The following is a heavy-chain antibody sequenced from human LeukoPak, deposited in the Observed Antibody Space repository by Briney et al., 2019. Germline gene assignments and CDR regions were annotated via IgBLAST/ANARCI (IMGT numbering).Heavy chain of an antibody. V-gene: IGHV4-4*09. CDR3: ARQGGHYDSSGYCDN. D-gene: IGHD3-22*01. CDR2: IYTSGST. J-gene: IGHJ4*02. Sequence: PSETLSLTCTVSGGSISSYYWSWIRQPPGKGLEWIGYIYTSGSTNYNPSLKSRVTISVDTSKNQFSLKLSSVTAADTAVYYCARQGGHYDSSGYCDNWGQGTLVTVSS. CDR1: GGSISSYY.